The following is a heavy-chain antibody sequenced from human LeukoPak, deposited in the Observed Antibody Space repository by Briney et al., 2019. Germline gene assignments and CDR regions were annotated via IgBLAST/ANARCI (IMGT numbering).Heavy chain of an antibody. V-gene: IGHV3-23*01. D-gene: IGHD7-27*01. CDR1: GFTFSNYA. Sequence: GGSLRLSCAASGFTFSNYAITWIRQAPGKGLEWVSEISGSGESIYYGDSVKGRFTISRDNSKNTLYLQMNSLRAGDTAVYYCAREHWDFDYWGQGTLVTVSS. CDR2: ISGSGESI. J-gene: IGHJ4*02. CDR3: AREHWDFDY.